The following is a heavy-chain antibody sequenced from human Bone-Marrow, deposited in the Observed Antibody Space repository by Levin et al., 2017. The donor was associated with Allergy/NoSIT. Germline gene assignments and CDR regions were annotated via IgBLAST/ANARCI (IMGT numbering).Heavy chain of an antibody. CDR2: IRESGAET. CDR3: ATRCLSHSCPMYYFDY. V-gene: IGHV3-23*01. CDR1: GFTFGTYA. J-gene: IGHJ4*02. D-gene: IGHD2-2*01. Sequence: QRGESLKISCAASGFTFGTYAMIWVRQAPGKGLEWVSAIRESGAETNYADSVKGRFTISRDNSKDTLYLQLSSLRAEDTAVYYCATRCLSHSCPMYYFDYWGQGTLVTVSS.